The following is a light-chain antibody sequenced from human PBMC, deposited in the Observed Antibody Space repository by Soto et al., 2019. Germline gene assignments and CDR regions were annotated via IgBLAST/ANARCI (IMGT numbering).Light chain of an antibody. V-gene: IGKV1-39*01. Sequence: IQMTQSPSSLSASVGERFTITCRASQVIKNDLSWYQQRPGRDPKLLIYVASNLQSGVPSRFRGSGSGTDFTLTISSLQPEDFATYYCQQSYSTQITFGQGTRLEIK. CDR2: VAS. CDR1: QVIKND. CDR3: QQSYSTQIT. J-gene: IGKJ5*01.